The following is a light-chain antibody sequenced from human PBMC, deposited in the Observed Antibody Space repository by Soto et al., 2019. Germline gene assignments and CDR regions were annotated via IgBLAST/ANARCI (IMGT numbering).Light chain of an antibody. J-gene: IGLJ3*02. CDR1: NIGSKN. CDR3: QVWDSSTARV. CDR2: RDS. Sequence: SYELTQPLSVSVALGQTARITCGGKNIGSKNVHCYQQKPGQAPVLVIYRDSNRPSGIPERFSGSNSGNTATLTISRAQAGDEADYYCQVWDSSTARVFGGGTKLTVL. V-gene: IGLV3-9*01.